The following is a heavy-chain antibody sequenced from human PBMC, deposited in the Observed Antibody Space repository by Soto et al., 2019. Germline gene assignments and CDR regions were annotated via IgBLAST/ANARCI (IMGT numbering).Heavy chain of an antibody. CDR2: ISYSGST. CDR1: GASISSGGYY. V-gene: IGHV4-31*03. D-gene: IGHD3-10*01. Sequence: QVQLQESGPGLVKPSQTLSLTCTVSGASISSGGYYFSWIRQHPGKGLEWIGYISYSGSTYYHPSLWSRVTISLDTSKNQFSLELSSVTAADTAMYYCARWFGAKPGYGVDVWGQGTTVTVSS. J-gene: IGHJ6*02. CDR3: ARWFGAKPGYGVDV.